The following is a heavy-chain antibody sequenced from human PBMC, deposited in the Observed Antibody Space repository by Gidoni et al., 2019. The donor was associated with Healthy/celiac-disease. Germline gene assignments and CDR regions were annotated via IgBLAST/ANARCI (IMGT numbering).Heavy chain of an antibody. D-gene: IGHD2-15*01. CDR3: ARHDLGYCSGGSCSSFDP. CDR1: GGSISSSSYY. CDR2: IYYSGST. J-gene: IGHJ5*02. V-gene: IGHV4-39*01. Sequence: QLQLQESGPGLVKPSETLSLTCTVSGGSISSSSYYWGWIRQPPGKGLEWIGSIYYSGSTYYNPSLKSRVTISVDTSKNQFSLKLSSVTAADTAVYYCARHDLGYCSGGSCSSFDPWGQGTLVTVSS.